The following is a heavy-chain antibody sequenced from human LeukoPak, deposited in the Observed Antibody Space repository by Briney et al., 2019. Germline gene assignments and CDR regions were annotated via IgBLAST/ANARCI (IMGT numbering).Heavy chain of an antibody. CDR1: GFTFSDYY. D-gene: IGHD4-17*01. V-gene: IGHV3-11*06. Sequence: GGSLRLSCAASGFTFSDYYMSWIRQAPGRGLEWVSFISSSSAYTNYADSVKGRFTISRDNAKNSLYLQMNSLRAEDTAVYYCAREGGLRLTTRYFDYWGQGTLVTVSS. J-gene: IGHJ4*02. CDR2: ISSSSAYT. CDR3: AREGGLRLTTRYFDY.